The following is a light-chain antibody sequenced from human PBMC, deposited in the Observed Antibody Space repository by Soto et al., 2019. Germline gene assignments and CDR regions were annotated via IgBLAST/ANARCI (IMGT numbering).Light chain of an antibody. CDR2: AAS. CDR3: QQYYSFPYT. CDR1: EGMSIY. Sequence: VIWMTQSPSLLSASTGDRVTIIWRMSEGMSIYLAWYQQKPGKAPELLIYAASNLPSGVPSRFSGSGSGTDFTLTISCLQSEDFATYYCQQYYSFPYTFGQGTRLEIK. V-gene: IGKV1D-8*01. J-gene: IGKJ5*01.